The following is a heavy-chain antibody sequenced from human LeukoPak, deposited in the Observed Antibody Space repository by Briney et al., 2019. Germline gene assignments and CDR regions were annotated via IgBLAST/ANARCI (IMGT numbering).Heavy chain of an antibody. D-gene: IGHD6-19*01. V-gene: IGHV3-23*01. J-gene: IGHJ6*02. CDR1: GFTFTSYA. CDR3: ARDQTRAGYSSGWYKDYYYYGMDV. CDR2: ISGSGGST. Sequence: GGSLRLSCAASGFTFTSYAMSWVRQAPGKGLEWVSAISGSGGSTYYADSVRGRFTISRDNSKNTLYLQMNSLRAEDTAVYYCARDQTRAGYSSGWYKDYYYYGMDVWGQGTTVTVSS.